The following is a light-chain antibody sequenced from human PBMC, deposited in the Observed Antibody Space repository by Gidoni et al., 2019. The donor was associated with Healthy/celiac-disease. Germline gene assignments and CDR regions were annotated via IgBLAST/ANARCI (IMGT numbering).Light chain of an antibody. CDR3: QQYGSSPWT. CDR2: GAS. V-gene: IGKV3-20*01. J-gene: IGKJ1*01. Sequence: LTQSPGTLSLSPGERATLSCRASQSVSSSYLAWYQQKPGQAPRLLIYGASSRATGIPDRFSGSGSGTDFTLTISRLEPEDFAVYYCQQYGSSPWTFGQGTKVEIK. CDR1: QSVSSSY.